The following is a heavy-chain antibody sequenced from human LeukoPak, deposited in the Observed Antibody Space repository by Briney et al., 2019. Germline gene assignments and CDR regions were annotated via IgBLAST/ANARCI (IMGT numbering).Heavy chain of an antibody. V-gene: IGHV3-30*18. Sequence: PGGSLRLSCAASGFTFSSYGMHWVRQAPGKGLEWVAVISYDGSNKYYADSVKGRFTISRDNSKNTLYLQMNSLRAEDTAVYYCTKPPYDSSGYYFHWGQGTLVTVSS. D-gene: IGHD3-22*01. CDR3: TKPPYDSSGYYFH. J-gene: IGHJ4*02. CDR2: ISYDGSNK. CDR1: GFTFSSYG.